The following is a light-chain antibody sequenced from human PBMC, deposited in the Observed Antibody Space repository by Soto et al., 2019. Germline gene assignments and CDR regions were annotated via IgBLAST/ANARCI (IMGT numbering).Light chain of an antibody. CDR1: ESISSY. J-gene: IGKJ3*01. CDR3: QQSYSTPFT. V-gene: IGKV1-39*01. Sequence: DIQMTQSPSSLSASVGDRVTITCRASESISSYLNWYQQKPGKAPKLLIYAASNLLSGVPSRFSGSESGTDFTLTISSLQPEDFATYYCQQSYSTPFTFGPGTKVDIK. CDR2: AAS.